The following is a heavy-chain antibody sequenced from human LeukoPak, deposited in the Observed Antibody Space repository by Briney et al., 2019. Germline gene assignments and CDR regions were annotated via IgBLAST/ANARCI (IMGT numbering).Heavy chain of an antibody. J-gene: IGHJ3*02. CDR1: GDSVSSSSAA. Sequence: SQTLSLTCAISGDSVSSSSAAWHWIRQSPSRGLEWLGRTYYRSKWYNDYAVSVKSRITINPDTSKNQFSLQLNSVTPEDTAVYYCAREGHPDAFDIWGQGTMVTVSS. CDR3: AREGHPDAFDI. V-gene: IGHV6-1*01. CDR2: TYYRSKWYN.